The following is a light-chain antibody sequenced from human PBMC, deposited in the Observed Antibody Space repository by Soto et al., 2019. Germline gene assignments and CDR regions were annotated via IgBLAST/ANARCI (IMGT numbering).Light chain of an antibody. CDR3: TSYTSSNTLEVI. CDR2: DVS. V-gene: IGLV2-14*01. Sequence: QSALTQPASVSGSPGQSITISCTGTSSDVGGYNYVYWYQQDPGKAPKLMIYDVSNRPSGVSNRFSGSKSGNTASLTISGLQAEDEADYYCTSYTSSNTLEVIFGGGTKLTVL. CDR1: SSDVGGYNY. J-gene: IGLJ2*01.